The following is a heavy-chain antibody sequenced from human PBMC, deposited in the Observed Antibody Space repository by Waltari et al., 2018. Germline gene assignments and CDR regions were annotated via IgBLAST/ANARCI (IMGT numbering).Heavy chain of an antibody. CDR3: AKGNSSGWYNFDY. CDR1: GFTFSGDA. D-gene: IGHD6-19*01. Sequence: EVKLLESGGGLAQPGGSLGLFCAASGFTFSGDARSWGRQAPGKGLEWVAGIIGRGGSTYYADSVKGRFTMSRDNSKNALYLQMNSMTAEDTAVYYCAKGNSSGWYNFDYWGQGTLVTVSS. V-gene: IGHV3-23*01. CDR2: IIGRGGST. J-gene: IGHJ4*02.